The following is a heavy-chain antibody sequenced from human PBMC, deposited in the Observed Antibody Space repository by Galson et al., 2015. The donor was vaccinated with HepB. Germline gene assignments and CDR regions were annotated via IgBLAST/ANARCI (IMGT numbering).Heavy chain of an antibody. J-gene: IGHJ5*02. D-gene: IGHD4-11*01. CDR2: LWYDGSNK. V-gene: IGHV3-33*08. CDR3: ARSPSRRGLTTPDNWFDP. Sequence: SLRLSCAASGFTFSSYGMHWVRQAPGKGLEWVAVLWYDGSNKYYADSVKGRFTISRDNSKNTLYLQMNSLRAEDTAVYYCARSPSRRGLTTPDNWFDPWGQGTLVTVSS. CDR1: GFTFSSYG.